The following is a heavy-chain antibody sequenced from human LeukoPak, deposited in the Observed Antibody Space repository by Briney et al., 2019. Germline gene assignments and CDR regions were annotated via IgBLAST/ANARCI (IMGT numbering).Heavy chain of an antibody. J-gene: IGHJ4*02. CDR3: ARGPQLNY. CDR1: GFTFSSYA. V-gene: IGHV3-30-3*01. Sequence: QPGGSLRLSCAASGFTFSSYAMHWVRQAPGEGLEWVAVISYDGSNKYYADSVKGRFTISRDNSKNTLYLQMNSLRAEDTAVYYCARGPQLNYWGQGTLVTVSS. CDR2: ISYDGSNK.